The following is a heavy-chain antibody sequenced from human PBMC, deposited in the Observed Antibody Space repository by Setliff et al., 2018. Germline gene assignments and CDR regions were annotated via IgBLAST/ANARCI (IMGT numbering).Heavy chain of an antibody. V-gene: IGHV4-4*07. D-gene: IGHD1-1*01. J-gene: IGHJ4*02. CDR3: AKGGGRYHSDS. CDR2: IYTSGST. CDR1: GGSVRGYY. Sequence: SETLSLTCTVSGGSVRGYYWSWIRQPAGKGLEWIGHIYTSGSTNYNPSLKSRVTISIDKSNNQFSLKLTSMTAADTAVYYCAKGGGRYHSDSWGQGILVTVSS.